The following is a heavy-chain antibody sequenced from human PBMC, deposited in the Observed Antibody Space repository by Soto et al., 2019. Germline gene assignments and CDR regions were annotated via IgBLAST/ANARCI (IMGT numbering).Heavy chain of an antibody. J-gene: IGHJ6*03. V-gene: IGHV1-2*02. CDR3: ARESGGATATLDYYHFYMDV. Sequence: GASVKVSCKASGYRFSDYYLHWVRQAPGQGPEWMGWMNPNSGDTKYAQKFKGRVTMTRDTSVRTAFMELNWLKSDDTAVYYCARESGGATATLDYYHFYMDVWGIGTTVTVSS. CDR1: GYRFSDYY. CDR2: MNPNSGDT. D-gene: IGHD5-12*01.